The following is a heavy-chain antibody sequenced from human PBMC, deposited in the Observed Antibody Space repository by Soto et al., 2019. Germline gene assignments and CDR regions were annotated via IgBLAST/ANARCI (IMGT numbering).Heavy chain of an antibody. D-gene: IGHD6-13*01. V-gene: IGHV1-18*04. CDR2: ISAYNGNT. Sequence: QVQLVQSGAEVKKPGASVKVSCQASGYTFTSYGLSWVRQAPGQGLERMGWISAYNGNTNYAQTLQRRVTMTTDTSTSSAYMELRRRRSYDTAVYYCARAAAGPPVYWVQGTLVTVSS. CDR1: GYTFTSYG. J-gene: IGHJ4*02. CDR3: ARAAAGPPVY.